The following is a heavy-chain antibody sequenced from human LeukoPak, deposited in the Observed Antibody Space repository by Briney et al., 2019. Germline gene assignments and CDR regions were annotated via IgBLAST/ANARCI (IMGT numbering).Heavy chain of an antibody. CDR1: GYSLTNYW. V-gene: IGHV5-51*01. Sequence: GESLKISYKGSGYSLTNYWIGWVRQMPGKGLEWMGIIYPGDSDTRYSPSFQGQVTFSADKSISTAYLQWSSLKASDTAMYYCARAVTTDYAFDIWGQGTMVTVSS. CDR2: IYPGDSDT. J-gene: IGHJ3*02. D-gene: IGHD4-17*01. CDR3: ARAVTTDYAFDI.